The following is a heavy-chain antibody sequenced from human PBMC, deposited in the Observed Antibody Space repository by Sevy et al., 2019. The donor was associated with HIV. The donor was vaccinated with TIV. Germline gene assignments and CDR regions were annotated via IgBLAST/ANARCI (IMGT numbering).Heavy chain of an antibody. V-gene: IGHV3-30*04. CDR3: AGDWGGYCHNTGCRPSYGRDV. Sequence: GGSLRLSCAASGFTFSSYAMHWVRQAPGKGLEWVAVFSYDGSNKYYPDSVKGRFTISRDNSKNTRFLQMNCLRVEDTAVYYWAGDWGGYCHNTGCRPSYGRDVWGQGTTVTVSS. J-gene: IGHJ6*02. D-gene: IGHD3-16*02. CDR2: FSYDGSNK. CDR1: GFTFSSYA.